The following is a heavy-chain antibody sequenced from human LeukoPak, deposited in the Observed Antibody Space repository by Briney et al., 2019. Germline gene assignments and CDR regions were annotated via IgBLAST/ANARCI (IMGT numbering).Heavy chain of an antibody. V-gene: IGHV4-39*01. Sequence: SETLSLTCIVSGGSISSSSYYWGWIRQPPGKGLEWIGTIYYSGSTYYNPSLKSRVTISLDTSKNQFSLRLSSVTAADTAVYYCARGTYYYDSSGSDAFDIWGQGTMVTVSS. CDR3: ARGTYYYDSSGSDAFDI. J-gene: IGHJ3*02. CDR1: GGSISSSSYY. D-gene: IGHD3-22*01. CDR2: IYYSGST.